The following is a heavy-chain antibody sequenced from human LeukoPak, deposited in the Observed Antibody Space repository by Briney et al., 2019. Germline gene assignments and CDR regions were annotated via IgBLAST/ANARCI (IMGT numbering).Heavy chain of an antibody. J-gene: IGHJ6*03. V-gene: IGHV1-46*01. Sequence: ASVNVSCKASGYTFTSYYMHWVRQAPGQGLEWMGIINPSGGSTSYAQKFQGRVTITRDTSTSTVYMELSSLRSEDTAVYYCATAIRFLEWFPYMDVWGKGTTVTVSS. CDR3: ATAIRFLEWFPYMDV. CDR1: GYTFTSYY. D-gene: IGHD3-3*01. CDR2: INPSGGST.